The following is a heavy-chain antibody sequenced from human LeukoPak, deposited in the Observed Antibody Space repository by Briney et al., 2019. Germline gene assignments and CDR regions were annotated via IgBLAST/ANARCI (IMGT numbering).Heavy chain of an antibody. CDR2: LNRDGSVK. Sequence: GGSLRLSCAASGFIFNNYWMTWDRQTPGKGLEVVANLNRDGSVKNYIDSVRGRFTISRDNADYSLDLQMNSLRAEDTAVYYCARDPGFSSFDYWGQGALVIVSS. D-gene: IGHD6-13*01. CDR1: GFIFNNYW. CDR3: ARDPGFSSFDY. J-gene: IGHJ4*02. V-gene: IGHV3-7*01.